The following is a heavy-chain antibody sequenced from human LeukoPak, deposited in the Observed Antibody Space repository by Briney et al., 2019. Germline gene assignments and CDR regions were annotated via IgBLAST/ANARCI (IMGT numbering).Heavy chain of an antibody. CDR1: GFTLSSYA. Sequence: GGSLRLSCAASGFTLSSYAMSWVRQAPGKGLEWVSAISGSGGSTYYADSVKGRFTISRDNSKNTLYLQMNSLRAEDTAVYYCAKDRMKLAVAGVYGMDVWGQGTTVTVSS. CDR2: ISGSGGST. V-gene: IGHV3-23*01. J-gene: IGHJ6*02. CDR3: AKDRMKLAVAGVYGMDV. D-gene: IGHD6-19*01.